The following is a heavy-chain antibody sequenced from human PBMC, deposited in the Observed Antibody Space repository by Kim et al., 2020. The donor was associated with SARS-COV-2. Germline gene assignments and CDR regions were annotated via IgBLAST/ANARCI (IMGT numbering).Heavy chain of an antibody. D-gene: IGHD4-4*01. CDR3: ATTSIIYSNSVSWFDP. CDR1: GYTLTELS. V-gene: IGHV1-24*01. J-gene: IGHJ5*02. CDR2: FDPEDGET. Sequence: ASVKVSCKVSGYTLTELSMHWVRQAPGKGLEWMGGFDPEDGETIYAQKFQCRVTMTADTSTDTAYMQLSSLRSEDTAVYYCATTSIIYSNSVSWFDPWGQ.